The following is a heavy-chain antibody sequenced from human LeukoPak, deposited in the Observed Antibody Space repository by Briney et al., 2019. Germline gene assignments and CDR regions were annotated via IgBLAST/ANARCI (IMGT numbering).Heavy chain of an antibody. CDR3: ARDYYDSSGYYGIDY. CDR1: GYTFTSYG. CDR2: ISAYNGNT. J-gene: IGHJ4*02. V-gene: IGHV1-18*01. Sequence: ASVKASCKASGYTFTSYGISWVRQAPGQGLEWMGWISAYNGNTNYAQKLQGRVTMTTDTSTSTAYMELRSLRSDDTAVYYCARDYYDSSGYYGIDYWGQGTLVTVSS. D-gene: IGHD3-22*01.